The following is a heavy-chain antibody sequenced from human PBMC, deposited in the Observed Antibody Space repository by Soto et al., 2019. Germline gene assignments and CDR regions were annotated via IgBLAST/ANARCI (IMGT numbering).Heavy chain of an antibody. CDR3: AKDCVVTMVRGVIVSYGMDV. V-gene: IGHV3-30*18. CDR2: ISYDGSNK. Sequence: QPGGSLRLSCAASGFTFSSYGMHWARQAPGKGLEWVAVISYDGSNKYYADSVKGRFTISRDNSKNTLYLQMNSLRAEDTAVYYCAKDCVVTMVRGVIVSYGMDVWGQGTTVTV. D-gene: IGHD3-10*01. J-gene: IGHJ6*02. CDR1: GFTFSSYG.